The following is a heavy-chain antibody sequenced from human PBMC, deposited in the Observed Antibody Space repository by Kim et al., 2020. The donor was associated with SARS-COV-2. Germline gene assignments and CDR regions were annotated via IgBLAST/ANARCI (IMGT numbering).Heavy chain of an antibody. J-gene: IGHJ3*02. Sequence: SETLSLTCTVSGGSVSSGSYYWSWIRQPPGKGLEWIGYIYYSGSTNYNPSLKSRVTISVDTSKNQFSLKLSSVTAADTAVYYCARVEGADAFDIWGQGTMVTVSS. CDR1: GGSVSSGSYY. V-gene: IGHV4-61*01. D-gene: IGHD1-26*01. CDR3: ARVEGADAFDI. CDR2: IYYSGST.